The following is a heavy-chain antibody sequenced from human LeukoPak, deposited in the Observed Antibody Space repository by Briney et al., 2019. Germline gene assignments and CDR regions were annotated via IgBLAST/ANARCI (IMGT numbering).Heavy chain of an antibody. CDR3: ARLPKYSRPLDY. CDR2: MNPNSGNT. Sequence: ASVKVSCKASGYTFSSYDINWVRQATGQGLEWMGGMNPNSGNTAYAQKFQGRVTMSRDTSISTAYMELSSLRSEGTAVYYCARLPKYSRPLDYWGQGTLVTVSS. J-gene: IGHJ4*02. CDR1: GYTFSSYD. V-gene: IGHV1-8*02. D-gene: IGHD6-6*01.